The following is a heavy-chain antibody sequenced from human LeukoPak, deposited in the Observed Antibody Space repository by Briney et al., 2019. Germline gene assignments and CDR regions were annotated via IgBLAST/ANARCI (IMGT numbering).Heavy chain of an antibody. Sequence: ASVKVSCKASGYTFTGYYMHWVRQAPGQGLEWMGWINPNSGGTNYAQKFQGRVTMTRDTSISTAYMELSRLRSDDTAVYYCARDLGYYDRLDQFDCWGQGTLVTVFS. V-gene: IGHV1-2*02. D-gene: IGHD3-22*01. CDR3: ARDLGYYDRLDQFDC. J-gene: IGHJ4*02. CDR2: INPNSGGT. CDR1: GYTFTGYY.